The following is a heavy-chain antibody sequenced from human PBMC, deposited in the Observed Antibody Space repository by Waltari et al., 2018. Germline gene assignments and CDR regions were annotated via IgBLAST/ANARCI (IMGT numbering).Heavy chain of an antibody. D-gene: IGHD2-21*02. Sequence: EVQLVESGGGLVQPGGSLRLSCAASGFTFSSYWMHWVRQAPGKGLVWVSRINSDGSRTSYADSVNGRFTISRDNAKNTLYLQMNSLRAEDTAVYYCARAVYCGGDCYSVPFDYWGQGTLVTVSS. CDR3: ARAVYCGGDCYSVPFDY. CDR1: GFTFSSYW. CDR2: INSDGSRT. J-gene: IGHJ4*02. V-gene: IGHV3-74*01.